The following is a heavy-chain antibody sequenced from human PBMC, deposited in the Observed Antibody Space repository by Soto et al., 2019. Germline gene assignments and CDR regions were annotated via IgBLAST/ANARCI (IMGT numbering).Heavy chain of an antibody. D-gene: IGHD5-12*01. CDR3: ARGGRLYSGYETFDY. V-gene: IGHV1-69*13. J-gene: IGHJ4*02. CDR2: IIPIFGTA. Sequence: GASVKFSCKASGGTFSSYAISWVRQAPGQGLEWMGGIIPIFGTANYAQKFQGRVTITADESTSTAYMELSSLRSEDTAVYYCARGGRLYSGYETFDYWGQGTLVTVSS. CDR1: GGTFSSYA.